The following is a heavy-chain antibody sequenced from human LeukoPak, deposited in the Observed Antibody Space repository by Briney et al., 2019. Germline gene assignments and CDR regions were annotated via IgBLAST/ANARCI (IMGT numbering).Heavy chain of an antibody. CDR3: ASLSTIVGALFDY. J-gene: IGHJ4*02. CDR2: FFHSGNT. V-gene: IGHV4-38-2*02. Sequence: PSETLSLTCTVSGYSISSGYYWGWIRQPPGKGLEWSGSFFHSGNTYYNPSLKSRVTISVDTSKNQFSLKLSSVTAADTAVYYCASLSTIVGALFDYWGQGTLVTVSS. CDR1: GYSISSGYY. D-gene: IGHD1-26*01.